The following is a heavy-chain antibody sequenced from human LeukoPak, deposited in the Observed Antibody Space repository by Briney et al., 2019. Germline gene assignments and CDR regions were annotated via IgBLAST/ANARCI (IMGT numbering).Heavy chain of an antibody. CDR1: GFTLTNYW. CDR2: IHSTDSHA. V-gene: IGHV5-51*01. D-gene: IGHD4-17*01. Sequence: GESLKISCQDSGFTLTNYWIGWVRQMPGKGLEWMGIIHSTDSHAKYSPSFQGQVTISVDKSISTAYLQWRGLKASDTAMYYCAGARHGDFRWDYWGQGTPVTVSS. J-gene: IGHJ4*02. CDR3: AGARHGDFRWDY.